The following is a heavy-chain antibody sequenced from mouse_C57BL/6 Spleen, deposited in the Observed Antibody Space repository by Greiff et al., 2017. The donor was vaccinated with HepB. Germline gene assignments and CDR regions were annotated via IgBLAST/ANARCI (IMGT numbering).Heavy chain of an antibody. CDR1: GYTFTSYW. J-gene: IGHJ2*01. Sequence: QVQLQQPGAELVKPGASVKMSCKASGYTFTSYWITWVKQRPGQGLEWIGDIYPGSGSTNYNEKFKSKATLTVDTSSSTAYMQLSGLTSEDSAVYYCARIPSYYYGSSYSFDYWGQGTTLTVSS. D-gene: IGHD1-1*01. V-gene: IGHV1-55*01. CDR3: ARIPSYYYGSSYSFDY. CDR2: IYPGSGST.